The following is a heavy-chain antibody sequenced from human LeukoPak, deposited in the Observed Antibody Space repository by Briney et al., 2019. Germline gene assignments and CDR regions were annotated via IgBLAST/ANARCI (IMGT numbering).Heavy chain of an antibody. J-gene: IGHJ5*02. CDR1: GYTFTGYY. D-gene: IGHD2-15*01. CDR3: AFGSGPSPRWFDP. CDR2: INPNSGGT. V-gene: IGHV1-2*02. Sequence: ASVKVSCKASGYTFTGYYMHWVRQAPGQGLEWMGWINPNSGGTNYAQKLQGRVTMTTDTSTSTAYMELRSLRSDDTAVYYCAFGSGPSPRWFDPWGQGTLVTVSS.